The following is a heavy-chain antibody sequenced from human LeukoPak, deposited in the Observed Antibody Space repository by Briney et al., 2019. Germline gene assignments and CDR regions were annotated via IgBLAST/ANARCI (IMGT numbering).Heavy chain of an antibody. J-gene: IGHJ3*02. Sequence: ASVKVSCKASGGSFTFTSHAISWVRQAPGQGLEWVGGLIPIYGSANYAQKFQGRVTITSDESTRTVYMELSSLRPEDSAGYYCAGFFYDNSGDAFDIWPQGTMVPVSS. CDR1: GGSFTFTSHA. D-gene: IGHD3-22*01. CDR2: LIPIYGSA. CDR3: AGFFYDNSGDAFDI. V-gene: IGHV1-69*13.